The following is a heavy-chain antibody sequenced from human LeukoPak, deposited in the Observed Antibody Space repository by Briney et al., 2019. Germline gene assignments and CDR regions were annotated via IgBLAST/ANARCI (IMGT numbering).Heavy chain of an antibody. CDR2: INPSGGST. CDR3: ARDSGDTGSYWYFDL. D-gene: IGHD1-14*01. V-gene: IGHV1-46*01. Sequence: ASVKVSCKASGYTFTSYYMHWVRQAPGQGLEWMGIINPSGGSTSYAQKFQGRVTMTRDTSTSTVYMELSSLRSEDTAVYYCARDSGDTGSYWYFDLWGRGTLVTVSS. CDR1: GYTFTSYY. J-gene: IGHJ2*01.